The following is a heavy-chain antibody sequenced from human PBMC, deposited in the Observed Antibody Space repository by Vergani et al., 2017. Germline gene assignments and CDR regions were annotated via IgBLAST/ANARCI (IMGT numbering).Heavy chain of an antibody. CDR2: IYYSGST. CDR3: ARVFYIVDSRHWFDP. V-gene: IGHV4-59*01. CDR1: GGSISSYY. Sequence: QVQLQESGPGLVKPSETLSLTCTVSGGSISSYYWSWIRQPPGKGLEWIGYIYYSGSTNYNPSHKSRVTISVDTSKNQFSLKLSSVTAADTAVYYCARVFYIVDSRHWFDPWGQGTLVTVSS. J-gene: IGHJ5*02. D-gene: IGHD2-15*01.